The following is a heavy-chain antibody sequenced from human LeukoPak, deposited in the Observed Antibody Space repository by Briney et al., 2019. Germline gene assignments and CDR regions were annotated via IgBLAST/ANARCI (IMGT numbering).Heavy chain of an antibody. Sequence: PSETLSLTCAVYGGSFSGYYWSWIRQPPGKGLEWIGEINHSGSTNYNPSLKSRVTISVDTSKNQFSLKLSSVTAADTAVYYCARHEASRFDILTGYYLGWFDPWGQGTLVTVSS. CDR2: INHSGST. V-gene: IGHV4-34*01. CDR1: GGSFSGYY. D-gene: IGHD3-9*01. J-gene: IGHJ5*02. CDR3: ARHEASRFDILTGYYLGWFDP.